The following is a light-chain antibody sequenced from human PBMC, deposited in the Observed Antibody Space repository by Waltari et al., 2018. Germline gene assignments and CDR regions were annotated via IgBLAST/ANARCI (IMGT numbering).Light chain of an antibody. CDR1: QTVSTIA. Sequence: IVLTQSPGTLSLSPGDRATLSCRASQTVSTIALSWYQQKPGQATRVLIYSTYNRATGIPDRFSGSGSGTDFTLTINRLAPEDFAMYYCQQYDGIVVTFGGGTKVEI. CDR3: QQYDGIVVT. CDR2: STY. J-gene: IGKJ4*01. V-gene: IGKV3-20*01.